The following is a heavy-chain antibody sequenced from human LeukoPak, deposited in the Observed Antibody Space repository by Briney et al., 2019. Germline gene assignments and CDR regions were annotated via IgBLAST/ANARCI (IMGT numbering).Heavy chain of an antibody. Sequence: RAGGSLRLSCAASGFAFTAYLIHWVRQPPGKGLEWVAVMSSDGNAIFYADSVRGRFTISRDNSKNTLYLQVNSLRVEDTAVYYCAKGGFFSQRVSAGNWFDPWGQGTLVTVSS. D-gene: IGHD6-13*01. CDR2: MSSDGNAI. V-gene: IGHV3-30-3*01. CDR3: AKGGFFSQRVSAGNWFDP. CDR1: GFAFTAYL. J-gene: IGHJ5*02.